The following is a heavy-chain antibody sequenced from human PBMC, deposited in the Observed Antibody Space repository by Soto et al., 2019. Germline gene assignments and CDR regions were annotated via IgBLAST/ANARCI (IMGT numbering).Heavy chain of an antibody. V-gene: IGHV3-23*01. CDR3: AKDDYYDILTGYYDAFDN. D-gene: IGHD3-9*01. J-gene: IGHJ3*02. Sequence: GGSLRLSCAASGFTFSSYAMSWVRQAPGEGLEWVSAISGSGGSTYYEDSVKGRFTIARDNSKNTLYLQMNSMRADDTAVYYCAKDDYYDILTGYYDAFDNWGQGTMVTVSS. CDR1: GFTFSSYA. CDR2: ISGSGGST.